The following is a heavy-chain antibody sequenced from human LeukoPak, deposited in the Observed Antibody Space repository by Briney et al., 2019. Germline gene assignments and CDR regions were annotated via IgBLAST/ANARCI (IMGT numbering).Heavy chain of an antibody. Sequence: PGGSLSLFCAASGFTFNSFVMQWVRQAPGKGLEWVALVPSLAGSNKQYAESVQGRFTISRDNSKTTLYLQMNSLRAEDTAIYYCAKDQDSSSWYFDYWGQGTLVTVSS. J-gene: IGHJ4*02. CDR2: VPSLAGSNK. CDR3: AKDQDSSSWYFDY. V-gene: IGHV3-30*18. CDR1: GFTFNSFV. D-gene: IGHD6-13*01.